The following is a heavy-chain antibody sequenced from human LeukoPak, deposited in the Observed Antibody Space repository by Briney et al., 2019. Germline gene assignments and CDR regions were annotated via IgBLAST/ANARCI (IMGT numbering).Heavy chain of an antibody. J-gene: IGHJ4*02. Sequence: PGGSLRLSCAASGFTFSSHIMNWVRQAPGKGLEWVSYISSGSSSIYYADSVEGRFTISRDNAKNSLYLQMNSLRDEDTAIYYCARDRAPTDYWGQGTLVTVSS. CDR3: ARDRAPTDY. V-gene: IGHV3-48*02. CDR2: ISSGSSSI. CDR1: GFTFSSHI.